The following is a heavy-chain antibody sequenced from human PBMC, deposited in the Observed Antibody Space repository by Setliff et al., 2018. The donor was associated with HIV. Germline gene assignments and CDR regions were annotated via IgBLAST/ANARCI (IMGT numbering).Heavy chain of an antibody. CDR3: ARESGGIAALVHYYGMGV. Sequence: GGSLRLSCAASGFTFSDCSMNWVRQAPGKGLEWISYITSTGSTIFYADSVKGRFTISRDNDKNSVHLQMTSLRAEDTAVYYCARESGGIAALVHYYGMGVWGQGALVTVSS. V-gene: IGHV3-48*01. J-gene: IGHJ6*02. CDR2: ITSTGSTI. CDR1: GFTFSDCS. D-gene: IGHD6-13*01.